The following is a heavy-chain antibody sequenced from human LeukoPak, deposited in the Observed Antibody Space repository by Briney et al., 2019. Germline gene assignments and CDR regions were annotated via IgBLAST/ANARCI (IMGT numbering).Heavy chain of an antibody. D-gene: IGHD6-19*01. V-gene: IGHV3-23*01. CDR3: AKDYSSGWYREPVRYFDC. Sequence: PGGSLRLSCAASGFTFSSYAMSWVRQAPGKGLEWVSAISGSGGSTYYADSVKGRFTISRDNSKNTLYLQMNSLRAEDTAVYYCAKDYSSGWYREPVRYFDCWGQGTLATVSS. J-gene: IGHJ4*02. CDR1: GFTFSSYA. CDR2: ISGSGGST.